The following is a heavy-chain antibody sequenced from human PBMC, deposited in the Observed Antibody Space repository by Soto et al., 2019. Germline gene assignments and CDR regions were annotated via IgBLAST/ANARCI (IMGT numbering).Heavy chain of an antibody. CDR3: ARGDVAGCDGFDV. D-gene: IGHD6-19*01. J-gene: IGHJ3*01. CDR2: ISSSGTTK. Sequence: QLVESGGGLVKPGGSLRLSCAVSGFTFSDYYMSWIRQAPGKGLEWVSYISSSGTTKHYADSVKGRFTISRDNAKNSLFLQMSSLRAEDSALYSCARGDVAGCDGFDVWGQGTVVTVSS. CDR1: GFTFSDYY. V-gene: IGHV3-11*01.